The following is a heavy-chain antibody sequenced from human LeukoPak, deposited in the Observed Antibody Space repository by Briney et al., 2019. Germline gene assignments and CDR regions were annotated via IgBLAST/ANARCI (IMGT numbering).Heavy chain of an antibody. CDR2: INSDGSST. Sequence: GGSLRLSCAASGFTFRSYWMHWVRQAPGKGLVWVSRINSDGSSTTYADFVKGRFTISRDNAKNSLYLQMNSLRAEDTAVYYCARVYSSGWQFDYWGQGTLVTVSS. J-gene: IGHJ4*02. D-gene: IGHD6-19*01. CDR3: ARVYSSGWQFDY. CDR1: GFTFRSYW. V-gene: IGHV3-74*01.